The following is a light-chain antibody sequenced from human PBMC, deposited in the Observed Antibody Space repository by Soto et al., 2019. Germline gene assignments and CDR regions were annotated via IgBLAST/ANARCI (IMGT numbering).Light chain of an antibody. V-gene: IGKV3-20*01. CDR2: GAS. J-gene: IGKJ5*01. CDR3: QHYVSPPIT. Sequence: ALTQSPGTLSSSPGERATLSCRAIQSVSSNYLAWYHHKPGQAPRLLIYGASSRATGIPDRFSGSGSGTDFTLTISRLEPEDFAVYYCQHYVSPPITFGQGTRLEI. CDR1: QSVSSNY.